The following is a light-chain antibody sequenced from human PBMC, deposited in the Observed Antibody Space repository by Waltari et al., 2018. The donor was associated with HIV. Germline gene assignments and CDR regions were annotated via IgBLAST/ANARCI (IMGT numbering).Light chain of an antibody. V-gene: IGLV2-14*01. J-gene: IGLJ3*02. CDR3: SSYTSSSSLYVL. CDR1: GRALGVYDY. Sequence: QSALTQPPSVSGSPGQSLTLSCTRSGRALGVYDYVSSSQQHPGKAPKHMIYEVTNRPAGVSNRFSVSKSGNTASLTISGLQAEDEADYYCSSYTSSSSLYVLFGGGTKLTVL. CDR2: EVT.